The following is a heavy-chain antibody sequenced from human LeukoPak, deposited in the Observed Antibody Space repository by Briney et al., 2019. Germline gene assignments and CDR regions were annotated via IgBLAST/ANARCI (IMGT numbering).Heavy chain of an antibody. D-gene: IGHD3-22*01. CDR3: ATSVYYYDSSGYPIPDY. V-gene: IGHV4-34*01. CDR1: GGSFSGYY. Sequence: SETLSLTCAVYGGSFSGYYWSWIRQPPGKGLEWIGSIYHSGSTYYNPSLKSRVTISVDTSKNQFSLKLSSVTAADTAVYYCATSVYYYDSSGYPIPDYWGQGTLVTVSS. CDR2: IYHSGST. J-gene: IGHJ4*02.